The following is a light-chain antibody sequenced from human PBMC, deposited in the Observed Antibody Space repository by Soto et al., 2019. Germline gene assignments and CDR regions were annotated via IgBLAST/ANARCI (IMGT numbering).Light chain of an antibody. V-gene: IGKV3-11*01. CDR2: DAS. J-gene: IGKJ1*01. CDR3: QQRSSWPRT. CDR1: QSVSSY. Sequence: EIVLTQSPATLSLSPGDRATLSCRASQSVSSYLAWYQQKPGQVPRLVIYDASNRTTGIPGRFSGRGSGTDFTLTISSLEPEDFGVYYCQQRSSWPRTFGQRTKVEIK.